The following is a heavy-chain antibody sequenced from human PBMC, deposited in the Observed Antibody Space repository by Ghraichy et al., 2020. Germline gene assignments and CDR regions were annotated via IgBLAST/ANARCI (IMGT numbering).Heavy chain of an antibody. CDR2: ISSSGSTI. V-gene: IGHV3-11*01. Sequence: GGSLRLSCAASGFTFSDYYMSWIRQAPGKGLEWVSYISSSGSTIYYADSVKGRFTISRDNAKNSLYLQMNSLRAEDTAVYYCARDGCSSTSCRIYEQIFGVVNPNPDYWGQGTLVTVSS. CDR3: ARDGCSSTSCRIYEQIFGVVNPNPDY. CDR1: GFTFSDYY. J-gene: IGHJ4*02. D-gene: IGHD2-2*01.